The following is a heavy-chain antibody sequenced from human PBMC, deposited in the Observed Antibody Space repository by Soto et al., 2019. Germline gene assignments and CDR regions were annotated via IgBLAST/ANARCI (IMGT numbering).Heavy chain of an antibody. CDR2: INPNSGGT. CDR1: GYTFTGYY. D-gene: IGHD2-15*01. CDR3: ARGERVAATLGFPDY. J-gene: IGHJ4*02. Sequence: QVQLVQSGAEVKKPGASVKVSCKASGYTFTGYYMHWVRQAPGQGLEWMGWINPNSGGTNYARKFQGRVTMTRDTSISTAYMELSRLRSDDTAVYYCARGERVAATLGFPDYWGQGTLVTVSS. V-gene: IGHV1-2*02.